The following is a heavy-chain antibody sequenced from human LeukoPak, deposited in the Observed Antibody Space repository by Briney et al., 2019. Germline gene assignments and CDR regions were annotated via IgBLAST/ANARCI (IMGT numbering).Heavy chain of an antibody. Sequence: GGSLRLSCAAPGFTFSSYWMSWVRQAPGKGLEWVANIKQDGSEKHYVDSVKGRFTISRDNAKKSLFLHVNSLRVEDTAVYYCARGSEYTSSTNYYFDYWGQGTLVTVSS. CDR3: ARGSEYTSSTNYYFDY. V-gene: IGHV3-7*01. J-gene: IGHJ4*02. CDR1: GFTFSSYW. CDR2: IKQDGSEK. D-gene: IGHD6-6*01.